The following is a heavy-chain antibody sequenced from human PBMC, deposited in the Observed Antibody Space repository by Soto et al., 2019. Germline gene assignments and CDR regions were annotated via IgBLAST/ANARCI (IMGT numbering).Heavy chain of an antibody. J-gene: IGHJ6*02. V-gene: IGHV4-34*01. CDR2: INHSGST. CDR3: ARGRGATMVRGVITYYYYGMDV. CDR1: GGSFSGYY. D-gene: IGHD3-10*01. Sequence: PSETLSLTCAVYGGSFSGYYWSWIRQPPGKGLEWIGEINHSGSTNYNPSLKSRVTISVDTSKNQFSLKLSSVTAADTAVYYCARGRGATMVRGVITYYYYGMDVWGQGTTVNVSS.